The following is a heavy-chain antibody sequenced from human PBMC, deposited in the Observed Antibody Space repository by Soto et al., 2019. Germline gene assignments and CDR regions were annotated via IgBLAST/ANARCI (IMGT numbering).Heavy chain of an antibody. J-gene: IGHJ4*02. CDR2: VYYSGTT. D-gene: IGHD4-17*01. Sequence: QVQLQESGPGLLKPSETLSLTCSVSGGSVSDKTYYWSWIRQPPGKRLEWIGYVYYSGTTNYNPSIKSRVTNSVDLSKNRFSLRLSSVTTADTALYYCARTTAVPNTLRSRYFFDYWGQGTLVTVSS. CDR1: GGSVSDKTYY. CDR3: ARTTAVPNTLRSRYFFDY. V-gene: IGHV4-61*01.